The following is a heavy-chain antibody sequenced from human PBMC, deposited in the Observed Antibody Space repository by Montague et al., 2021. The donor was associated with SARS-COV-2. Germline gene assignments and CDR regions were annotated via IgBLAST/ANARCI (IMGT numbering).Heavy chain of an antibody. J-gene: IGHJ5*02. V-gene: IGHV5-10-1*01. CDR1: GYSFTSYW. CDR2: IDPSDSYT. CDR3: ARHLYGSCGYLNWFDP. Sequence: QSGAEVKKPGESLRISCKGSGYSFTSYWISWVRQMPGKGLEWMGRIDPSDSYTNYSPSFQGHVTISADKSISTAYLQWSSLKASDTAMDYRARHLYGSCGYLNWFDPWGQGTLVTVSS. D-gene: IGHD3-10*01.